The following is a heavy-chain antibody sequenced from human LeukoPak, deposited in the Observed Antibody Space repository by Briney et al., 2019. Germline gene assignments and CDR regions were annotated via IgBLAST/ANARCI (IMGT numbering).Heavy chain of an antibody. CDR2: ISGSGGST. V-gene: IGHV3-23*01. CDR1: GFTFSSYA. J-gene: IGHJ4*02. Sequence: SGGSLRLSCTVSGFTFSSYAMSWVRQAPGKGLEWVSGISGSGGSTYYADFVKGRFTISRDNSKNTLYLQMNSLRAEDTAVYYCAKGLRSYYDSSYFDYWGQGTLVTVSS. CDR3: AKGLRSYYDSSYFDY. D-gene: IGHD3-16*01.